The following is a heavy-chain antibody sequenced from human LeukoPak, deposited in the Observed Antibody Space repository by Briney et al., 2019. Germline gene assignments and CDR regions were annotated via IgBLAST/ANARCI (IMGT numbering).Heavy chain of an antibody. CDR1: GDSISTSNSY. J-gene: IGHJ6*03. CDR3: ARDFSSSSAVYYYYYMDV. D-gene: IGHD6-6*01. CDR2: IYYSGNT. Sequence: PSETLSLTCTVSGDSISTSNSYWGWIRQPPGKGLEWIGSIYYSGNTYYNASLKSRVTISVDTSKNQFSLKLGSVTAADTAVYYCARDFSSSSAVYYYYYMDVWGKGTTVTVSS. V-gene: IGHV4-39*07.